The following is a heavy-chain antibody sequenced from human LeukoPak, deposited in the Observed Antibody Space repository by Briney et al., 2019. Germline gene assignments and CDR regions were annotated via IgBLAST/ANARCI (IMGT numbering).Heavy chain of an antibody. J-gene: IGHJ4*02. Sequence: GRSLRLSCAASGFTFSSYGMHWVRQAPGKGLEWVAVISYDGSNKYYADSVKGRFTISRDNSKNTLYLQMNSLRAEDTAVYYCAKDWNDYGDITLYFDYWGQGTLVTVSS. D-gene: IGHD4-17*01. V-gene: IGHV3-30*18. CDR2: ISYDGSNK. CDR1: GFTFSSYG. CDR3: AKDWNDYGDITLYFDY.